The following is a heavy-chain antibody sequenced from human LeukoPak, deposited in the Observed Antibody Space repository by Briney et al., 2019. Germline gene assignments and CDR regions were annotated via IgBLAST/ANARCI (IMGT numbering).Heavy chain of an antibody. CDR2: INHSGST. J-gene: IGHJ4*02. CDR3: ARTAAAGRGGYYFDY. V-gene: IGHV4-34*01. Sequence: SETLSLTCAVYGGSFSGYYWSWIRRPPGKGLEWIGEINHSGSTNYNPSLKSRVTISVDTSKNQFSLKLSSVTAADTAVYYCARTAAAGRGGYYFDYWGQGTLVTVSS. D-gene: IGHD6-13*01. CDR1: GGSFSGYY.